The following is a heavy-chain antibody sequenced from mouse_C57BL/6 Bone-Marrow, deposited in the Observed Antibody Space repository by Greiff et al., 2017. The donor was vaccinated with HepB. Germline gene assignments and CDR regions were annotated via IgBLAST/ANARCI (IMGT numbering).Heavy chain of an antibody. CDR3: ARRSGIYYYGSSPYFDY. Sequence: QVQLQQPGAELVKPGASVKLSCKASGYTFTSYWMHWVKQRPGQGLEWIGMIHPNSGSTNYNEKFKSKATLTVDKSSSTAYMQLSSLTSEDSAVYYCARRSGIYYYGSSPYFDYWGQGTTLPVSS. D-gene: IGHD1-1*01. CDR1: GYTFTSYW. CDR2: IHPNSGST. V-gene: IGHV1-64*01. J-gene: IGHJ2*01.